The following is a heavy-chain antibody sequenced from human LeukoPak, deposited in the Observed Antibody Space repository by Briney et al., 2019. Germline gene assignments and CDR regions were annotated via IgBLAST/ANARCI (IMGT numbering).Heavy chain of an antibody. Sequence: PGGSLRLSCAASGFTFSSYAMSWVRQAPGKGLEWVSAISGSGGSTYYADSVKGQFTISRDNSKNTLYLQMNSLRAEDTAVYYCAKGDLVTYYYDSSGYSLFDYWGQGTLVTVSS. CDR2: ISGSGGST. V-gene: IGHV3-23*01. CDR1: GFTFSSYA. J-gene: IGHJ4*02. D-gene: IGHD3-22*01. CDR3: AKGDLVTYYYDSSGYSLFDY.